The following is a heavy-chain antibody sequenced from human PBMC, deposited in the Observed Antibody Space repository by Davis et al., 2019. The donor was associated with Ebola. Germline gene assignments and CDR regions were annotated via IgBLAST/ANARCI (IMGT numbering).Heavy chain of an antibody. Sequence: PGGSLRLSCAASGFTFSSYGMNWVRQAPGKGLEWVSYISSSGSTIYYADSVKGRFTISRDNAKDTLYLQMNSLRAEDTAVYYCASGMYYYGSEAFYGMDVWGRGTTVTVSS. J-gene: IGHJ6*02. CDR1: GFTFSSYG. CDR3: ASGMYYYGSEAFYGMDV. V-gene: IGHV3-48*04. D-gene: IGHD3-10*01. CDR2: ISSSGSTI.